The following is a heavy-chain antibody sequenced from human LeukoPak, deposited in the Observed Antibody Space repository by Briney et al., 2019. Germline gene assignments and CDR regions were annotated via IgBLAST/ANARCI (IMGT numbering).Heavy chain of an antibody. V-gene: IGHV4-30-4*01. J-gene: IGHJ4*02. CDR2: IYYSGST. Sequence: SETLSLTCTVSGGSISSGDYYWSWIRQPPGKGLEWIGYIYYSGSTYYNPSLQSRVIISVDTSKNQFSLKLTSVTAADTAVYYCARALYSMTTVTTEYWFDYWGQGALVTVSS. CDR3: ARALYSMTTVTTEYWFDY. CDR1: GGSISSGDYY. D-gene: IGHD4-17*01.